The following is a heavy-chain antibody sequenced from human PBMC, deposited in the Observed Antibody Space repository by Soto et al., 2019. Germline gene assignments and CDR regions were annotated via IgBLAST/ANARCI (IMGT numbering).Heavy chain of an antibody. CDR3: AREGGVGASYYYGMDV. CDR1: GYTFTSYG. Sequence: ASVKVSCKASGYTFTSYGISWVRQAPGQGLEWMGWINAGNGNTEFSERFRGRVTITTDTSISTAYMELSRLRSDDTAVYYCAREGGVGASYYYGMDVWGQGTTVTVSS. V-gene: IGHV1-18*01. D-gene: IGHD1-26*01. J-gene: IGHJ6*02. CDR2: INAGNGNT.